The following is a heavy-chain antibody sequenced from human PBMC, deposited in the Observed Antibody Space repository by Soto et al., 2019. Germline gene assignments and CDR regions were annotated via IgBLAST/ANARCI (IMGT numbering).Heavy chain of an antibody. CDR1: GGSFSGYY. CDR3: ARVGGRIQLWLHVGCFDY. D-gene: IGHD5-18*01. V-gene: IGHV4-34*01. CDR2: INHRGST. J-gene: IGHJ4*02. Sequence: SETLSLTCAVYGGSFSGYYWSWIRQPPGKGLEWIGEINHRGSTNYNPSFKSRVTISVDTSKNQFSLKLSSVTAADTAVYYCARVGGRIQLWLHVGCFDYWGQGTLVTVSS.